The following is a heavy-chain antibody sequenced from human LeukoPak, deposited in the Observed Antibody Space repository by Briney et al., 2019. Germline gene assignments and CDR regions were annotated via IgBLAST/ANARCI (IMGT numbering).Heavy chain of an antibody. CDR3: AKRASGSGTSLYYFDY. V-gene: IGHV3-23*01. J-gene: IGHJ4*02. CDR1: GFTFSSYA. Sequence: PGGSLRLSCAASGFTFSSYAMSWVRQAPGKGLEWVSVISNSAGGTFYADSVKGRFTISRDSSKNTLYLQMNSLRAEDTAVYYCAKRASGSGTSLYYFDYWGQGTLVTVSS. D-gene: IGHD3-10*01. CDR2: ISNSAGGT.